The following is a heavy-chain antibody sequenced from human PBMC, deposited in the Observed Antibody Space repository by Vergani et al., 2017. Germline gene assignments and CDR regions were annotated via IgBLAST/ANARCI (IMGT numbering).Heavy chain of an antibody. CDR3: ARGEGPYLY. V-gene: IGHV4-34*01. D-gene: IGHD3-10*01. J-gene: IGHJ4*02. Sequence: QVQLQQWGAGLLKPSETLSLTCAVYGGSFSGYYWSWIRQPPGKGLEWIGEINHRGSTNYNPSLKSRVTISVDTSKNQFSLKLSAVTAADTAVYYCARGEGPYLYWGQGTLVTVSS. CDR2: INHRGST. CDR1: GGSFSGYY.